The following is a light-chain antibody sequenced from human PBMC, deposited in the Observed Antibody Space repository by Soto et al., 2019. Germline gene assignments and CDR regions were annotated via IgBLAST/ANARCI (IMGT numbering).Light chain of an antibody. J-gene: IGLJ1*01. CDR1: SSNIGSNYA. CDR2: CNN. CDR3: QTYDSTLSARYV. Sequence: VLTQPPSVSGAPGQRVTISCTGSSSNIGSNYAVPWYQHRPVTAHNLLIVCNNKRPSGVPVRSSDYKSGTSASLAITGLQAEDGGDYYCQTYDSTLSARYVFGTRTKVTVL. V-gene: IGLV1-40*01.